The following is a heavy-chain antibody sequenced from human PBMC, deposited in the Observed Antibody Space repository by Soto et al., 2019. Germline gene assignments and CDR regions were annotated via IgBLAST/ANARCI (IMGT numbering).Heavy chain of an antibody. Sequence: SETLSLTCTVSGGSISRGGDYWSWIRQQPGKGLEWIGYIYYSGSTYYNPSLKSRVTISVDTSKNQFSLKLSSVTAADTAVYHCARHGIEGDPYWYFDLWGRGTLVTVSS. CDR1: GGSISRGGDY. D-gene: IGHD1-26*01. CDR3: ARHGIEGDPYWYFDL. J-gene: IGHJ2*01. V-gene: IGHV4-31*03. CDR2: IYYSGST.